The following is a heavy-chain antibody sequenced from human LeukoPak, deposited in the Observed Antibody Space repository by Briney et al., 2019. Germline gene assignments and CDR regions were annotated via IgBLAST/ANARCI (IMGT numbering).Heavy chain of an antibody. D-gene: IGHD5-18*01. CDR3: ARDLAYSRLDY. V-gene: IGHV3-23*01. CDR2: ISGSGGST. Sequence: GGSLRLSCAASGFTFSSYAMTWVRQAPGKGLEWVSAISGSGGSTYYADSVKGRFTISRDNSKNTLYLQMDSLRVEDTAFYYCARDLAYSRLDYWGQGMLVTVSS. J-gene: IGHJ4*02. CDR1: GFTFSSYA.